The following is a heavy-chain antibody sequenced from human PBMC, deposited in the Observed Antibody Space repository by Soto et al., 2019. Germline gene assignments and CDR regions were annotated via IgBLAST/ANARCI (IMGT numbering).Heavy chain of an antibody. Sequence: QVQLRESGPGLVKPSETLSLTCTVSGGSITSFYWSWVRQPPGKGLEWIGYIYYNGNTNYNPSLKSRVTISVDPSKNQFSLNLSSVTAADTAVYYCTRGSSGWFPRPLDYWGQGTLVTVSS. CDR2: IYYNGNT. CDR1: GGSITSFY. V-gene: IGHV4-59*01. J-gene: IGHJ4*02. CDR3: TRGSSGWFPRPLDY. D-gene: IGHD6-19*01.